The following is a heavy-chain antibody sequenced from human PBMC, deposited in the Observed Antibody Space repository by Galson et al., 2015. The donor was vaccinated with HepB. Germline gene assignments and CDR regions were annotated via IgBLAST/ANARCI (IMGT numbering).Heavy chain of an antibody. CDR2: INPSGGST. D-gene: IGHD5-18*01. V-gene: IGHV1-46*04. CDR3: ARDRGYSYGPEGFDY. CDR1: GYTFTSYY. J-gene: IGHJ4*02. Sequence: VKVSCKASGYTFTSYYMHWVRQAPGQGLEWMGIINPSGGSTSYAQKLQGRVTMTRDTSTSTVYMELSSLRSEDTAVYYCARDRGYSYGPEGFDYWGQGTLVTVSS.